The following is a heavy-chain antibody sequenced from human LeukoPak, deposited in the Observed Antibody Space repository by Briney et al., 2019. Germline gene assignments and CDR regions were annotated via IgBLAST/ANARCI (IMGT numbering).Heavy chain of an antibody. V-gene: IGHV3-30*04. CDR2: ISYDGSNK. Sequence: PGRSLRLSCAASGFTFSSYAMHWVRQAPGKGLEWVAVISYDGSNKYYADSVKGRFTISRDNSKNTLYLQMNSLRAEDTAVYYCARGGSGYYYPFDYWGQGTLVTVSS. J-gene: IGHJ4*02. CDR3: ARGGSGYYYPFDY. D-gene: IGHD3-22*01. CDR1: GFTFSSYA.